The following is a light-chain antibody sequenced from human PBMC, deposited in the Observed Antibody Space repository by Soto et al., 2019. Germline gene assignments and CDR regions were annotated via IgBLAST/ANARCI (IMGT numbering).Light chain of an antibody. CDR1: QPVGDS. Sequence: DIQVTQSPSTLSASVGDNITITCRASQPVGDSLAWFQQTPGKAPRLLIYKASTLQGGVPSRFYGSGSGTEFTLTISSLRPDDCGTYYCPQHNEHSKTFGQGTKVAI. CDR3: PQHNEHSKT. J-gene: IGKJ1*01. CDR2: KAS. V-gene: IGKV1-5*03.